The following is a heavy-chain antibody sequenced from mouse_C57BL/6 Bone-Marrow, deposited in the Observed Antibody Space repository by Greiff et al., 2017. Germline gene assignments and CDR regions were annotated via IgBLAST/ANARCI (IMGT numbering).Heavy chain of an antibody. CDR3: PLGNFDY. V-gene: IGHV14-4*01. CDR2: IDPENGDT. CDR1: GFNIKDDY. Sequence: EVQLQQSGAELVRPGASVKLSCTASGFNIKDDYMHWVKQRPEQGLEWIGWIDPENGDTEYASKFQGKATITADTSSNTAYLQLSSLTSEDTAVYYCPLGNFDYWGQGTTLTVSS. J-gene: IGHJ2*01.